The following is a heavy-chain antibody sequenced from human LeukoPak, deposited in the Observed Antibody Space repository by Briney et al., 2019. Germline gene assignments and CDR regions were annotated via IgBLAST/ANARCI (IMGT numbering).Heavy chain of an antibody. V-gene: IGHV3-23*01. CDR1: GFTFSSFA. J-gene: IGHJ4*02. D-gene: IGHD4-17*01. CDR2: ISGSGGGT. CDR3: AKSYGDYLGYFDS. Sequence: QPGGSLRLSCAASGFTFSSFAMSWVRQAPGKGLEWVSAISGSGGGTYYADSVKGRFTISRDKSKNTLFLQMNSLRAEDTAVYYCAKSYGDYLGYFDSWGQGTLVTVSS.